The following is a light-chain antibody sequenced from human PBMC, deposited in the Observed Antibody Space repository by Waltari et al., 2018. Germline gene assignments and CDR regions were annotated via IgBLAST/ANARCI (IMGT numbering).Light chain of an antibody. Sequence: QSALTQPRSVSGSPGQSVTISCTGTRSDVGAYDYVSWYQQRPGKAPTLIIYDVTERPSGVPDRFSGSKSDNKASLTISGLQADDEADYYCCSYAGRYTNYVFGSGTKVTVL. CDR1: RSDVGAYDY. J-gene: IGLJ1*01. CDR3: CSYAGRYTNYV. CDR2: DVT. V-gene: IGLV2-11*01.